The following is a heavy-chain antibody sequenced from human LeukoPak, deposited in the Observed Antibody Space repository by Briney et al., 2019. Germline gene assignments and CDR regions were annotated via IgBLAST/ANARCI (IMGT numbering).Heavy chain of an antibody. D-gene: IGHD1-1*01. J-gene: IGHJ4*02. CDR2: INNSGDDK. CDR1: GYTFSCCS. CDR3: ARELDRIQDSDS. V-gene: IGHV3-21*01. Sequence: PGGSLRLSCAASGYTFSCCSMNWVRQAPGKGLEWLSSINNSGDDKYHADSVQGRFTISRDNAKNSLYLQMNSLRAEDTAVYYCARELDRIQDSDSWGQGTQVTVSS.